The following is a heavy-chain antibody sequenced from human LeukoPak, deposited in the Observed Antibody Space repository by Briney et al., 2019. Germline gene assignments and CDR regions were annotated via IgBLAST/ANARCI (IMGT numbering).Heavy chain of an antibody. CDR3: ARGRKYSPL. D-gene: IGHD6-6*01. CDR1: GGSFSGYY. J-gene: IGHJ4*02. V-gene: IGHV4-59*01. Sequence: SETLSLTCAVYGGSFSGYYWSWIRQPPGKGLEWVGHIYYSGTTNYNPSLKSRVTISVDTSKNQFSLKLSSVTAADTAVYYCARGRKYSPLWGQGTLVTVSS. CDR2: IYYSGTT.